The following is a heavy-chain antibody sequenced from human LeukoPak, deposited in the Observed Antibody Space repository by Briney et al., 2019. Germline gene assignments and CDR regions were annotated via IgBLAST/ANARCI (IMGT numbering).Heavy chain of an antibody. D-gene: IGHD1-7*01. J-gene: IGHJ4*02. CDR2: ITIGGGRT. V-gene: IGHV3-23*01. CDR3: ARDGDWNYSTYYFDY. CDR1: GFTFSSYA. Sequence: GGSLRLSCEASGFTFSSYAMAWVRQAPGKGLEWVSSITIGGGRTYYADSVKGRFTISRDNSKNTLYLQMNSLRAEDTAVYYCARDGDWNYSTYYFDYWGQGTLVTVSS.